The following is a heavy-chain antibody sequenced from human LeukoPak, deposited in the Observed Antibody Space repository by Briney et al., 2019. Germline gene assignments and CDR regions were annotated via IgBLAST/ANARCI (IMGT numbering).Heavy chain of an antibody. D-gene: IGHD1-1*01. CDR3: ATAYGTLALDV. J-gene: IGHJ6*04. V-gene: IGHV1-69-2*01. CDR1: GYTFTDYY. CDR2: VDPEDGET. Sequence: ASVKVSCKVPGYTFTDYYMHWVQQAPGKGLEWMGLVDPEDGETIYAEKFQGRVTITADTSTDTAYMELSSLRSEDTAVYYCATAYGTLALDVWGKGTTVTVSS.